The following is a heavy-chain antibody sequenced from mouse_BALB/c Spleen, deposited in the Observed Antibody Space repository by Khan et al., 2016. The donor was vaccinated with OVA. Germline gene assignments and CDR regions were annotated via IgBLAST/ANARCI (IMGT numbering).Heavy chain of an antibody. CDR2: IDPYNGGT. CDR3: ALIYYYGTGFDY. J-gene: IGHJ2*01. Sequence: VQLKESGPELVKPGASVKVSCKASGYSFTDYNMYWVKQSHGKSLEWIGYIDPYNGGTSYNQKFKGKATLTVDKSSSTAFIHLNRLTSEDSAVYHCALIYYYGTGFDYWGQGTTLTVSS. V-gene: IGHV1S135*01. D-gene: IGHD1-1*01. CDR1: GYSFTDYN.